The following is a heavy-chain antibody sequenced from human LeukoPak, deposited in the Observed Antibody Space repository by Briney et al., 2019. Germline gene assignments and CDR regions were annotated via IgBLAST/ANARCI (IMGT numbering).Heavy chain of an antibody. D-gene: IGHD6-13*01. CDR2: IYTSGST. J-gene: IGHJ3*02. CDR1: GGSISGYI. Sequence: SETLSLTCTVSGGSISGYIWSWIRQPAGKGLEWIGRIYTSGSTNYNPSLKSRVTISVDTSKNQFSLKLSSVTAADTAVYYCARDPAGYTSSSWYPDAFDIWGQGTMVTVSS. V-gene: IGHV4-4*07. CDR3: ARDPAGYTSSSWYPDAFDI.